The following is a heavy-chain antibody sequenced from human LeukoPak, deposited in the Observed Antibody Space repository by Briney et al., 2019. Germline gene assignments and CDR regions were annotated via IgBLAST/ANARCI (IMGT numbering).Heavy chain of an antibody. D-gene: IGHD3-10*01. CDR3: ARGRGLFGY. CDR1: GGSIISSNW. V-gene: IGHV4-4*02. Sequence: PSETLSLTCAVSGGSIISSNWWSWVRQPPGKGLEWIGEIYYTGNTNYNPSLKSRVTISVDTSKNQFSLKLSSVTAADTAVYYYARGRGLFGYWGQGTLVTVSS. J-gene: IGHJ4*02. CDR2: IYYTGNT.